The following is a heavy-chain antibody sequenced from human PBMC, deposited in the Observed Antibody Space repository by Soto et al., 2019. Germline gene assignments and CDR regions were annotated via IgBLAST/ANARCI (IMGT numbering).Heavy chain of an antibody. V-gene: IGHV3-74*01. J-gene: IGHJ6*02. CDR1: GFTFSSYW. Sequence: GGSLRLSCAASGFTFSSYWMHWVRQAPGKGLVWVSRINSDGSSTSYADSVKGRFTISRDNAKNTLYLQMNSLRAEDTAVYYCARDYGYSYGYSREYYYYGMDVWGQGTTVTVSS. D-gene: IGHD5-18*01. CDR3: ARDYGYSYGYSREYYYYGMDV. CDR2: INSDGSST.